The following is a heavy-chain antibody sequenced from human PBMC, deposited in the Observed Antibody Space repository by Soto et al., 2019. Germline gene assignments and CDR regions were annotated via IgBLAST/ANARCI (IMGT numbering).Heavy chain of an antibody. CDR1: GFTFSSYG. J-gene: IGHJ5*02. Sequence: QVQLVESGGGVVQPGRSLRLSCAASGFTFSSYGMHWVRQAPGKGLVWVAVISYDGSNKYYADSVKGRFTISRDNSKNTLYLQMNDLRAENTAVHYCAKGRHYDLLTCRHPWGQGTLVIVTS. CDR2: ISYDGSNK. D-gene: IGHD3-9*01. CDR3: AKGRHYDLLTCRHP. V-gene: IGHV3-30*18.